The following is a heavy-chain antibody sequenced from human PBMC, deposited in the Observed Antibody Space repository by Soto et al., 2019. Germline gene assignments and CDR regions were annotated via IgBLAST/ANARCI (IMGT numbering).Heavy chain of an antibody. CDR3: ARDRGYYDSSGYFDY. D-gene: IGHD3-22*01. V-gene: IGHV3-11*01. Sequence: GGSLRLSCAASGFTFSYYYMSWIRQAPGKGLEWVSYISSSDNIIYYADSVKGRFTISRDNAKSSLYLQMNSLRAEDTAVYYCARDRGYYDSSGYFDYWGQGTLVTVSS. J-gene: IGHJ4*02. CDR2: ISSSDNII. CDR1: GFTFSYYY.